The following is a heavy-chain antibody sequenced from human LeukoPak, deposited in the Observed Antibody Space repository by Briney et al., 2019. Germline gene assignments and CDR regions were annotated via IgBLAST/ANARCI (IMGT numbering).Heavy chain of an antibody. V-gene: IGHV3-30*03. D-gene: IGHD1-26*01. CDR2: ISNDGSIT. J-gene: IGHJ4*02. CDR1: GFSFGSYG. CDR3: ARDRVGATDYFDY. Sequence: GGSLRLSCAASGFSFGSYGMHWVRQAPGKGLEWVAVISNDGSITKYGDSVRGRFTISRDNSKNTLYLQMNSLRAEDTAVYYCARDRVGATDYFDYWGQGTLVTVSS.